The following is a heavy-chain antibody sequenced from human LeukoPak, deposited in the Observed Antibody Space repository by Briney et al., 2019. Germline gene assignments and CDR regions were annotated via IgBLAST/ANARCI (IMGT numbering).Heavy chain of an antibody. CDR3: ARGIGVLRYFDWLSEIYFDY. Sequence: PSETLSLTCTVSGGSISSHYWSWIRQPPGKGLEWIGYIYYSGSTNYNPSLKSRVTISVDTSKNQSSLKLSSVTAADTAVYYCARGIGVLRYFDWLSEIYFDYWGQGTLVTVSS. D-gene: IGHD3-9*01. J-gene: IGHJ4*02. CDR1: GGSISSHY. CDR2: IYYSGST. V-gene: IGHV4-59*11.